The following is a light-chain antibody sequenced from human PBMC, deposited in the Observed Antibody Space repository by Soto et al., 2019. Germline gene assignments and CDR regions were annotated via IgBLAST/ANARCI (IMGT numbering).Light chain of an antibody. CDR1: QSVSSNY. V-gene: IGKV3-20*01. Sequence: ELVLTQSPGTLSLSPGERSTPSGMASQSVSSNYLAWYQQKPGQAPRLLIYGAYTRATGVTDRFSGSGSGTDFTLTISRLEPEDFAVYHCQQYDSSPKTFGQGTQVEIK. CDR3: QQYDSSPKT. J-gene: IGKJ1*01. CDR2: GAY.